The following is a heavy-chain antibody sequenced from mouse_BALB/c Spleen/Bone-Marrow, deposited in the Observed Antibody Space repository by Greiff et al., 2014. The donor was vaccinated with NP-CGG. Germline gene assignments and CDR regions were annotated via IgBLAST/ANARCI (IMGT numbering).Heavy chain of an antibody. J-gene: IGHJ3*01. CDR2: ISNGGGST. V-gene: IGHV5-12-2*01. Sequence: VQLKESGGGLVQPGGSLKLSCAASGFTFSSYTMSWVRQTPEKRLEWVAYISNGGGSTYYPDTVKGRLTISRDNAKNTLYLQMSSLKSEDAAMYYCARRAGAYWGQGTLVTVSA. D-gene: IGHD3-3*01. CDR1: GFTFSSYT. CDR3: ARRAGAY.